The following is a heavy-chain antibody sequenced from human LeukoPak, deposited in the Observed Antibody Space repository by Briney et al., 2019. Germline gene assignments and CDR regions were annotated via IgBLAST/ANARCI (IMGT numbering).Heavy chain of an antibody. CDR3: ARGKGFGLRFLEWLSTANWFYP. V-gene: IGHV4-34*01. Sequence: SETLSLTCAVYGGSFSGYYWSWIRQPPGKGLEWIGEINHSGSTNYNPSLKSRVTISVDTSKNQFSLKLSSVTAADTAVYYCARGKGFGLRFLEWLSTANWFYPWGQGTLVTVSS. J-gene: IGHJ5*02. CDR1: GGSFSGYY. CDR2: INHSGST. D-gene: IGHD3-3*01.